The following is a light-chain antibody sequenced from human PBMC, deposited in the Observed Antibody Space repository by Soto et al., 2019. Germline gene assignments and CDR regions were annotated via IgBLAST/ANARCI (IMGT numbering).Light chain of an antibody. CDR2: AAS. CDR1: QSISSY. Sequence: DIQMTQSPSSLSASVGDRVTITCRASQSISSYLNWYQQKPGKAPKLLIYAASSLQSVVPSRFSGSGSGTDFTLTISSLQPEDFAPYDCQHSYSTPPRYTFGQGTKLEIK. V-gene: IGKV1-39*01. CDR3: QHSYSTPPRYT. J-gene: IGKJ2*01.